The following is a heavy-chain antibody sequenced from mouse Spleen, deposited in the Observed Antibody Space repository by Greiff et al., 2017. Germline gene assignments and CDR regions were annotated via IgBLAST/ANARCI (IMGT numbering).Heavy chain of an antibody. CDR1: GFTFSSYT. V-gene: IGHV5-6-4*01. J-gene: IGHJ3*01. CDR3: TRDDGSWFAY. D-gene: IGHD2-3*01. CDR2: ISSGGSYT. Sequence: VESGGGLVKPGGSLKLSCAASGFTFSSYTMSWVRQTPEKRLEGVATISSGGSYTYYPESVKGRFTISRDNAKNPLYLQMSSLKSEDTAMYYCTRDDGSWFAYWGQGTLVTVSA.